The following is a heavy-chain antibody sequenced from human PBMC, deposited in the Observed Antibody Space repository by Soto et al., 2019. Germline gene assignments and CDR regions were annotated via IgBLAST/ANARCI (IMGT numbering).Heavy chain of an antibody. J-gene: IGHJ4*02. Sequence: GGSLRLSCAASGFTFSSYGMHWVRQAPGKGLEWVAVIWYDGSNKYYADSVKGRFAISRDNSKNTLYLQMNSLRAEDTAVYYCARDNYYDSSGYYDYWGQGTLVTVSS. CDR3: ARDNYYDSSGYYDY. CDR1: GFTFSSYG. V-gene: IGHV3-33*01. CDR2: IWYDGSNK. D-gene: IGHD3-22*01.